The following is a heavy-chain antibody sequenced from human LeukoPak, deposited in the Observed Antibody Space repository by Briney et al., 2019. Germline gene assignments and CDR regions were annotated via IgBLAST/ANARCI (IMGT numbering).Heavy chain of an antibody. V-gene: IGHV3-74*01. CDR1: GFTLSTYW. Sequence: PGGSLRLSCAASGFTLSTYWMHWVRHAPGKGLVWVSRIKSDGGTNYAGPVKGRFTISRDNAKKTVSLQMNSLRPEDTGVYYCARAPSEIGGYYPEYFRHWGQGTLVTVSS. CDR2: IKSDGGT. CDR3: ARAPSEIGGYYPEYFRH. J-gene: IGHJ1*01. D-gene: IGHD3-22*01.